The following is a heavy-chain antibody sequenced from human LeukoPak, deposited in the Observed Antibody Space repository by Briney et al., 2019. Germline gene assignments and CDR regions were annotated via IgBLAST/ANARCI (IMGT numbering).Heavy chain of an antibody. D-gene: IGHD3-3*01. J-gene: IGHJ4*02. V-gene: IGHV4-59*01. Sequence: SETLSLTCTVSCGSISSYYWSWIRQPPGKGLEWIGYIYYSGSTNYNPSLKSRVTISVDTSKNQFSLKLSSVTAADTAVYYCARVQFLEWFPFDYWGQGALVTVSS. CDR2: IYYSGST. CDR1: CGSISSYY. CDR3: ARVQFLEWFPFDY.